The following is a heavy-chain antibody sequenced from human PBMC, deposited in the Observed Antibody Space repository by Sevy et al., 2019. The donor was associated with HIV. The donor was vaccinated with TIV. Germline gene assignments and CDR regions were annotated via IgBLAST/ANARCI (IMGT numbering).Heavy chain of an antibody. CDR2: IKSNHEGGTA. V-gene: IGHV3-15*01. CDR3: TTDVGMTPWYALQH. D-gene: IGHD1-20*01. CDR1: GFSFTNAW. J-gene: IGHJ1*01. Sequence: GGSLRLSCAAPGFSFTNAWMRWVRQAPGEGLEWVGRIKSNHEGGTADYAAPVRGRFTISRDDSKNTLFLQLSSLKIEDTAVYYCTTDVGMTPWYALQHWGRGTLVTVSS.